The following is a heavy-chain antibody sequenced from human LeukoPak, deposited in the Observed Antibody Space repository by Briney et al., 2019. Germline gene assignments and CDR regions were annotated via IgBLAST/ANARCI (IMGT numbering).Heavy chain of an antibody. CDR3: ARVRGLGLSDY. D-gene: IGHD3-10*01. V-gene: IGHV4-59*01. CDR1: GDSSSRFY. Sequence: SETLSLTCTVSGDSSSRFYWSWIRQPPGNRLEWIGNIYNSGSTNNSPSLQSRVTLSVDTSKNQFSLELRSVTAADTAVYHCARVRGLGLSDYWGQGILVTVSS. CDR2: IYNSGST. J-gene: IGHJ4*02.